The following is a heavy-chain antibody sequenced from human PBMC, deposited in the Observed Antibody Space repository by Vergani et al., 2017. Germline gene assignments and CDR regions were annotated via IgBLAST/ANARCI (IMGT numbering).Heavy chain of an antibody. V-gene: IGHV1-24*01. D-gene: IGHD3-10*01. CDR2: FDPEDGET. J-gene: IGHJ5*02. CDR3: AREGGITMVRGVGNWFDP. Sequence: QVQLVQSGAEVKKPGASVKVSCKVSGYTLTELSMHWVRQAPGKGLEWRGGFDPEDGETIYAQKFQGRVTMTTDTSPSTAYMELSSLRSEDTAVYYCAREGGITMVRGVGNWFDPWGQGTLVTVSS. CDR1: GYTLTELS.